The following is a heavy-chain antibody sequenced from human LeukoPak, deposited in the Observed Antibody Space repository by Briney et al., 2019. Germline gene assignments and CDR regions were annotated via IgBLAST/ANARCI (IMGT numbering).Heavy chain of an antibody. J-gene: IGHJ4*02. CDR2: INTNTGNP. D-gene: IGHD3-10*01. Sequence: GASVKVSCKASGYTFTSYAMNWVRQAPGQGLEWMGWINTNTGNPTYAQGFTGRFVFSLDTSVSTAYLQISSLKAEDTAVYYCASTPDSMVRGVINSAGYWGQGTLVTVSS. CDR1: GYTFTSYA. CDR3: ASTPDSMVRGVINSAGY. V-gene: IGHV7-4-1*02.